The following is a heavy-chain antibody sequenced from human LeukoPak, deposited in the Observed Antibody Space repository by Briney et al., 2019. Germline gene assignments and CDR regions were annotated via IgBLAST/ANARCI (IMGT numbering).Heavy chain of an antibody. V-gene: IGHV1-69*06. CDR2: ILPIFGTA. Sequence: SVRVSCKASGGTFSSYAISWVRQAPGQGLEWMGGILPIFGTANYAQKFQGRVTITADKSTSTAYMELSSLRSEDTAVYYCARLYVDTAMVDFDYWGQGTLVTVSS. CDR1: GGTFSSYA. J-gene: IGHJ4*02. CDR3: ARLYVDTAMVDFDY. D-gene: IGHD5-18*01.